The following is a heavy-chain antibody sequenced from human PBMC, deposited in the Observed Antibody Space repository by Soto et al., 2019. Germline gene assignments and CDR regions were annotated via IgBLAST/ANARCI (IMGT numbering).Heavy chain of an antibody. J-gene: IGHJ6*02. Sequence: ASVKVSCKVSGYTLTELSMHWVRQAPGKGLEWMGGFDPEDGETIYAQKFQGRVTMTEDTSTDTAYMELSSLRSEDTAVYYCATVGGYSSGWCGPGRYYYGMDVWGQGTTVTVSS. V-gene: IGHV1-24*01. CDR2: FDPEDGET. D-gene: IGHD6-19*01. CDR1: GYTLTELS. CDR3: ATVGGYSSGWCGPGRYYYGMDV.